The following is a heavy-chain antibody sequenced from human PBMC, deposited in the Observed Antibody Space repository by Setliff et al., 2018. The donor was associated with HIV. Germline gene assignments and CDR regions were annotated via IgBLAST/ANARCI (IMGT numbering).Heavy chain of an antibody. Sequence: VGSLRLSCAASGFTFSSYEMNWVRQAPGKGLEWVSYISSSGSTIYYADSVKGRFTISRDNAKNSLDLQMNSLRAEDTAVYYCARHGSNWFDPWGQGTQVTVSS. J-gene: IGHJ5*02. D-gene: IGHD3-10*01. CDR1: GFTFSSYE. V-gene: IGHV3-48*03. CDR2: ISSSGSTI. CDR3: ARHGSNWFDP.